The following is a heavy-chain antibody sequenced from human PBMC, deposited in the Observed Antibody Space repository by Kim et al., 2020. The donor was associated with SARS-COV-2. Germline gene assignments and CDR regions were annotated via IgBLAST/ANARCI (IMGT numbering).Heavy chain of an antibody. Sequence: GGSLRLSCATSGFTVTDYWMHWVRQAPGKGLVWVSRIRSGGTGISYADSVKGRFTISRDNVNNTLYLQMNNLRAEDTALYYCTSDTVLYGLDVWGQVTPVTVS. CDR1: GFTVTDYW. J-gene: IGHJ6*02. V-gene: IGHV3-74*01. CDR2: IRSGGTGI. D-gene: IGHD4-4*01. CDR3: TSDTVLYGLDV.